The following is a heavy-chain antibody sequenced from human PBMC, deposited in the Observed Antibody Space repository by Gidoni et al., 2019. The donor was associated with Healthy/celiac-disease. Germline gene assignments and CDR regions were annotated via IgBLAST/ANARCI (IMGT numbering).Heavy chain of an antibody. CDR2: IYPGDPDT. J-gene: IGHJ6*02. CDR3: ARQLAPNYYHGMDV. V-gene: IGHV5-51*01. Sequence: VQLRQSRAEVSHPRESLKLSRTVSGYSFTSYWIGWVRQLPGKGLEWMGIIYPGDPDTIYSPSFQGQVTISADKTISTAYLQWSSLKASDTAMYYCARQLAPNYYHGMDVWGQGTTVTVSS. D-gene: IGHD1-1*01. CDR1: GYSFTSYW.